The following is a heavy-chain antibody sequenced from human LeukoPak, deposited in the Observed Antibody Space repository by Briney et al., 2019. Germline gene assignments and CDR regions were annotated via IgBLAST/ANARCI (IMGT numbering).Heavy chain of an antibody. CDR2: ISSSCSYI. CDR3: ARDVCSSTSCYAFDY. Sequence: GGSLRLSCAASGFTFSSYSMNWVRQPPGKGLGWVSSISSSCSYIYYADSVKGRLTISRDNAKNSLYLQMNSLRAEDTAVYYCARDVCSSTSCYAFDYWGQGTLVTVSS. V-gene: IGHV3-21*01. D-gene: IGHD2-2*01. J-gene: IGHJ4*02. CDR1: GFTFSSYS.